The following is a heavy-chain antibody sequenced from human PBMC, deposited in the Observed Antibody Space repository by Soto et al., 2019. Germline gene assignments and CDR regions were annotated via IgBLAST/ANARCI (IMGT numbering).Heavy chain of an antibody. CDR1: GYTFTSYD. D-gene: IGHD6-19*01. V-gene: IGHV1-8*01. J-gene: IGHJ6*02. Sequence: ASVKVSCKASGYTFTSYDINWVRQATGQGLEWMGWMNPNSGNTGYAQKFQGRVTMTRNTSISTAYMELSSLRSEDTAVYYCARGLHRVAVAGTGVSAGHYYGMDVWGQGTPVTVYS. CDR2: MNPNSGNT. CDR3: ARGLHRVAVAGTGVSAGHYYGMDV.